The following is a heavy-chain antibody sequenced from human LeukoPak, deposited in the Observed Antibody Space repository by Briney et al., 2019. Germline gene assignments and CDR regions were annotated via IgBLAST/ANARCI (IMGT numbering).Heavy chain of an antibody. CDR3: ATDSKGRKVVGATTNGGWFDP. D-gene: IGHD1-26*01. CDR1: GYTLTELS. J-gene: IGHJ5*02. V-gene: IGHV1-24*01. Sequence: ASVKVSCKVSGYTLTELSMHWVRQAPGKGLEWMGGFDPEDGETIYAQKFQGRVTMTEDTSTDTAYMELSSLRSEDTAVYYCATDSKGRKVVGATTNGGWFDPWGRGTLVTVSS. CDR2: FDPEDGET.